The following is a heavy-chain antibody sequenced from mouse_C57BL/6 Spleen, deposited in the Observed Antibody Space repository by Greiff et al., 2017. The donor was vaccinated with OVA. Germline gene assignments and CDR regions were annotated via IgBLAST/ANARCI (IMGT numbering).Heavy chain of an antibody. Sequence: VQLQQPGAELVKPGASVKLSCTASGFNIKDYYMPWVKQRTEQGLEWIGRIDPEDGETNYAPKFQGKATITVDTSSNTAYLQLSSLTSEDAAVYYCARDYDSSLYARGYGGQGTSVTVSS. CDR3: ARDYDSSLYARGY. V-gene: IGHV14-2*01. D-gene: IGHD1-1*01. CDR1: GFNIKDYY. CDR2: IDPEDGET. J-gene: IGHJ4*01.